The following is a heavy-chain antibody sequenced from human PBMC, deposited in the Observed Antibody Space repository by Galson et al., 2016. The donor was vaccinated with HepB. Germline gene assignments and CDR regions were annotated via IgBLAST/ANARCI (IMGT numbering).Heavy chain of an antibody. CDR1: GFTFSDYY. Sequence: SLRLSCATSGFTFSDYYMTWIRQAPGKGLEWVSYISRTGTYINYADSVKGRFTISRDTANDSLDLQMNSLRVEDTSVYYCAMADYYNSSCYWHYWGQGTLVTVSS. J-gene: IGHJ4*02. V-gene: IGHV3-11*06. CDR3: AMADYYNSSCYWHY. D-gene: IGHD3-22*01. CDR2: ISRTGTYI.